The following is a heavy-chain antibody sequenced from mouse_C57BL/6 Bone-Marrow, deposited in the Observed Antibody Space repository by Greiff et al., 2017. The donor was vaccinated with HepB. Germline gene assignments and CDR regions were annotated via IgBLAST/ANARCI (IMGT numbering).Heavy chain of an antibody. CDR3: AKKDLLYYAMDY. V-gene: IGHV2-5*01. Sequence: VKLEESGPGLVQPSQSLSITCTVSGFSLTSYGVHWVRQSPGKGLEWLGVIWRGGSTDYNAAFMSRLSITKDNSKSQVFFKMNSLQADDTAIYYCAKKDLLYYAMDYWGQGTSVTVSS. CDR1: GFSLTSYG. J-gene: IGHJ4*01. CDR2: IWRGGST. D-gene: IGHD2-1*01.